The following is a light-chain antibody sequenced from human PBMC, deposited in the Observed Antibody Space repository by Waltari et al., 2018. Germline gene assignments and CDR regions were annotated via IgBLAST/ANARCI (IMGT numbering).Light chain of an antibody. CDR2: GAS. Sequence: EILLTQSPGTLSLSPGERATLSCRASQSVSRTLAWYQQKPGQAPNLLIYGASIRATGIPDRFTGSGSGTDFSLTISSLEPEDFAIYFCQHYVRLPATFGQGTKVEIK. CDR1: QSVSRT. V-gene: IGKV3-20*01. J-gene: IGKJ1*01. CDR3: QHYVRLPAT.